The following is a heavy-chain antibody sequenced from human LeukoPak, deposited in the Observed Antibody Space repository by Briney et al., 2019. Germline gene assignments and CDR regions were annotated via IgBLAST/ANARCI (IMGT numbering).Heavy chain of an antibody. D-gene: IGHD3-10*01. V-gene: IGHV3-74*01. CDR2: INSDGSST. CDR1: GFTFRNYW. J-gene: IGHJ6*02. Sequence: GGSLRLSCAVSGFTFRNYWMSWVRQAPGKGLVWVSRINSDGSSTSYADSVKGRFTISRDNAKNTLYLQMNSLRAEDTAVYYCARGPLATMVRGENYYYGMDVWGQGTTVTVSS. CDR3: ARGPLATMVRGENYYYGMDV.